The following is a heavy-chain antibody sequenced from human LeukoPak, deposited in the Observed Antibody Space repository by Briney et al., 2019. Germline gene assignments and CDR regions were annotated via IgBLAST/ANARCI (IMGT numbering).Heavy chain of an antibody. V-gene: IGHV3-7*01. Sequence: QPGESLRLSCAASGFTISNYWMSWVRQAPGKGLEWVATINQDGGGKYYVDSVKGRFTISRDSAENSLYLQMNSMTAEDTAVYYCARDVFDYWGQGTRVTVSS. CDR2: INQDGGGK. J-gene: IGHJ4*02. CDR3: ARDVFDY. CDR1: GFTISNYW.